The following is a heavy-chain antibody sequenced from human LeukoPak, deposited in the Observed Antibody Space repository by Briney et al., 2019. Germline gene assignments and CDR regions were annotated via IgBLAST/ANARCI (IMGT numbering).Heavy chain of an antibody. CDR1: GGSFSGYY. J-gene: IGHJ5*02. Sequence: SETLSLTCAVYGGSFSGYYWSWIRQPPGKGLEWIGEINHSGSTNYNPSLKSRVTISVDTSKNQFSLKLSSVTAADTAVYYCARGHKQWDWFDPWGQGTLVTVSS. V-gene: IGHV4-34*01. D-gene: IGHD6-19*01. CDR3: ARGHKQWDWFDP. CDR2: INHSGST.